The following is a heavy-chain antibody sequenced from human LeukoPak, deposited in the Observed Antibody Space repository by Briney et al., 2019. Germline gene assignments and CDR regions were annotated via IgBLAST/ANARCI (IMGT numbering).Heavy chain of an antibody. Sequence: GGSLRLSCAASGFTFNGFAMSWVRQAPGKGLEWVSAISGSGGSTYYADSVKGRFTISRDNSKNTLYLQMNSLRAEDTAVYYCAKPPGSYDILTGYLPDYWGQGTLVTVSS. J-gene: IGHJ4*02. CDR2: ISGSGGST. CDR1: GFTFNGFA. CDR3: AKPPGSYDILTGYLPDY. D-gene: IGHD3-9*01. V-gene: IGHV3-23*01.